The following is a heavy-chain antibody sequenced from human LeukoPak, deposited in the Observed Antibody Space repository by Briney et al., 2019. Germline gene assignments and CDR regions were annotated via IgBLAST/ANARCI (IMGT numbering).Heavy chain of an antibody. CDR1: GSTFSSHT. Sequence: PGGSLRLSCAASGSTFSSHTMNWVRQAPGKGLEWISYISNTGSVIYYADSVKGRFTISRDNAKNSLYLQMNSLRAEDTAVYYCARDLKWLRLNYYYYGMDVWGQGTTVTVSS. D-gene: IGHD5-12*01. J-gene: IGHJ6*02. CDR2: ISNTGSVI. V-gene: IGHV3-48*04. CDR3: ARDLKWLRLNYYYYGMDV.